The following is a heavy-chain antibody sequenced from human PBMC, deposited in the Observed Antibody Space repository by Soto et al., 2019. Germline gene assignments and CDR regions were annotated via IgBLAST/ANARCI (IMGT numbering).Heavy chain of an antibody. V-gene: IGHV5-51*01. CDR3: ARHLTGDLGRGMDV. Sequence: HGESLKISCEGSGYSFTRYWIGWVRQRPGKGLELMGIVFPDDSDVRYSPSLQGQVTISADKSINTAYLQWSALKDSDSAMYYCARHLTGDLGRGMDVWGQGTTVTVSS. J-gene: IGHJ6*02. CDR2: VFPDDSDV. CDR1: GYSFTRYW. D-gene: IGHD7-27*01.